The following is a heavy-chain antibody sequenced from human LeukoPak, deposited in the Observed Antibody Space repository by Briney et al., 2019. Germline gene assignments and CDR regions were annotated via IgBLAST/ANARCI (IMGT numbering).Heavy chain of an antibody. J-gene: IGHJ6*02. Sequence: GGSLRLSCAASGFTFSSYWMSWVRQAPGKGLEWVANIKQDGSEKYYVYSVKGRFTISRDNAKNSLYLQMNSLRAEDTAVYYCARDFDYSGSYYYYYGMDVWGQGTTVTVSS. D-gene: IGHD1-26*01. CDR2: IKQDGSEK. V-gene: IGHV3-7*01. CDR1: GFTFSSYW. CDR3: ARDFDYSGSYYYYYGMDV.